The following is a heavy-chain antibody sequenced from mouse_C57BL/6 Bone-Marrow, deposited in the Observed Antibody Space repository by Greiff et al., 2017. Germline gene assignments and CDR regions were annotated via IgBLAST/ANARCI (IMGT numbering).Heavy chain of an antibody. CDR1: GYTFTNYW. D-gene: IGHD2-3*01. V-gene: IGHV1-63*01. J-gene: IGHJ2*01. Sequence: QVQLQQSGAELVRPRTSVKMSCKASGYTFTNYWIGWAKQRPGHGLEWIGDIYPGGGYTNYNEKFKGKATLTADQSSSTAYMQFSSLTSEDSAIYYCARSGYDGYYCFDYWGQGTTLTVSS. CDR3: ARSGYDGYYCFDY. CDR2: IYPGGGYT.